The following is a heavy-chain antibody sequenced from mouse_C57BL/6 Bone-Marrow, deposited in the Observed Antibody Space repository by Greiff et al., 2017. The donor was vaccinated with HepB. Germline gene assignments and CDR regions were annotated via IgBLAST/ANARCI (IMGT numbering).Heavy chain of an antibody. CDR2: ISGGGGNT. V-gene: IGHV5-9*01. J-gene: IGHJ4*01. Sequence: EVMLVESGGGLVKPGGSLKLSCAASGFTFSSYTMSWVRQTPEKRLEWVATISGGGGNTYYPDSVKGRFTISRDNAKNTLYLQMSSLRSEDTALYYCARQGSPCDGYYDYAMDYWGQGTSVTVSS. CDR3: ARQGSPCDGYYDYAMDY. CDR1: GFTFSSYT. D-gene: IGHD2-3*01.